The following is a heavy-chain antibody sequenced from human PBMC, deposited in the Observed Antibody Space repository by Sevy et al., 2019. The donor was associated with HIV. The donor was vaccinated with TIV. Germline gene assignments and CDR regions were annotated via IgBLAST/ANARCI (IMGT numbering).Heavy chain of an antibody. CDR1: GGSISSSY. CDR3: AGALSAYVWGSYRYGGRYFDL. CDR2: IFHTGST. J-gene: IGHJ2*01. V-gene: IGHV4-59*13. D-gene: IGHD3-16*02. Sequence: SETLSLTCTVSGGSISSSYWSWIRQPPGKGLEWIGYIFHTGSTTYNPSLKSRVTISLDPSKSQFSLKLKSVTAADTTVYYCAGALSAYVWGSYRYGGRYFDLWGRGTLVTVSS.